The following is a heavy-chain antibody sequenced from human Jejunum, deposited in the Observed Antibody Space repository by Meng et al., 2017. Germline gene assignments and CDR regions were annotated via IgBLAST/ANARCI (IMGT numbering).Heavy chain of an antibody. CDR1: GYTFTTYD. CDR3: ARALAMAGSTDSSADAFDI. J-gene: IGHJ3*02. V-gene: IGHV1-8*03. CDR2: MNAKTGNA. D-gene: IGHD5-18*01. Sequence: QGQMARSGGEVKKPGASVKVSCKASGYTFTTYDINWVRQAPGQGLEWMGWMNAKTGNAVYAQKFQGRVTITRDTSISTANMELSSLTSEDTAVYYCARALAMAGSTDSSADAFDIWGQGTLVTVSS.